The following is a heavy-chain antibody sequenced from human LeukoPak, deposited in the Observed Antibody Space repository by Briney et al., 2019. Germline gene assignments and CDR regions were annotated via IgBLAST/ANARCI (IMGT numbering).Heavy chain of an antibody. Sequence: PSETLSLTCAVYGGSFSGYYWSWIRQPPGKGLEWIGEINHSGSTNYNPSLKSRVTISVDTSKNQFSLKLSSVTAADTAVYYCARERYSSSYYYYYYMDGWGKGTTVTVSS. V-gene: IGHV4-34*01. CDR3: ARERYSSSYYYYYYMDG. J-gene: IGHJ6*03. CDR1: GGSFSGYY. CDR2: INHSGST. D-gene: IGHD6-13*01.